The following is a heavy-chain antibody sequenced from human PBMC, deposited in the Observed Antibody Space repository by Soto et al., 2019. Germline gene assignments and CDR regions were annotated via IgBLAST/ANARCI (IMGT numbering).Heavy chain of an antibody. CDR3: TTGPPIAVAGRGIDY. Sequence: GGPLRLSCAASGFTFSNAWMSWVRQAPGKGLEWVGRIKSKTDGGTTDYAAPVKGRFTISRDDSKNTLYLQMNSLKTEDTAVYYCTTGPPIAVAGRGIDYWGQGTLVTVSS. J-gene: IGHJ4*02. V-gene: IGHV3-15*01. CDR1: GFTFSNAW. D-gene: IGHD6-19*01. CDR2: IKSKTDGGTT.